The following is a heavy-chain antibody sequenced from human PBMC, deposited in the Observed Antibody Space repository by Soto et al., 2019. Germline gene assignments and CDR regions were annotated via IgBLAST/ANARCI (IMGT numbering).Heavy chain of an antibody. D-gene: IGHD3-16*02. CDR1: GGSISSGDYY. Sequence: QVQLQESGPGLVKPSQTLSLTCTVSGGSISSGDYYWSWIRQPPGKGLEWIGYIYYSGSTYYNPSLKSRVTISVDTSKNQFSLKLSSVTAADTAVYYCARLDRSFGFGGVIVFDYWGQGTLVTVSS. CDR3: ARLDRSFGFGGVIVFDY. J-gene: IGHJ4*02. CDR2: IYYSGST. V-gene: IGHV4-30-4*01.